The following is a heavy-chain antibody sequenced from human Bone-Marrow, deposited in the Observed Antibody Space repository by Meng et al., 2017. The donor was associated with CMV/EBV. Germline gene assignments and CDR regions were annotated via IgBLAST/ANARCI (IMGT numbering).Heavy chain of an antibody. Sequence: SETLSLTCTVSGGSITSYYWTWIRQPPGKGLEWIGYVYYSGSTNYNPSLKSRVTISVDTSKDQFSLRLNSVTAADTAVYYCARESGGSSPSLYYGMDVWGQGTTVTVSS. CDR3: ARESGGSSPSLYYGMDV. CDR1: GGSITSYY. J-gene: IGHJ6*02. CDR2: VYYSGST. V-gene: IGHV4-59*01. D-gene: IGHD3-16*01.